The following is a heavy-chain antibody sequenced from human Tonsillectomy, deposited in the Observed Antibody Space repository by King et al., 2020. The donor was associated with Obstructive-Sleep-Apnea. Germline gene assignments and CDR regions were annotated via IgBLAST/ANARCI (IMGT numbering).Heavy chain of an antibody. CDR2: SYLVDVK. J-gene: IGHJ6*02. Sequence: FTLKESGPTLVKPTQTLTLTCTFSGLSLTSNGIRVAWIRHPPGKALEWLALSYLVDVKRYSPSLKSRLTITKYTYKNQVVLTMTNMDPVDTATYYCARPSGGHGMDVWGQGTTVTVSS. CDR1: GLSLTSNGIR. CDR3: ARPSGGHGMDV. V-gene: IGHV2-5*02.